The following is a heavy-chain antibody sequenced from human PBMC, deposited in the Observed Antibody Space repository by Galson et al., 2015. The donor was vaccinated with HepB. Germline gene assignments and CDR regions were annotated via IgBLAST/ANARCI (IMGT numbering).Heavy chain of an antibody. D-gene: IGHD3-3*01. CDR2: TNTNTGKP. V-gene: IGHV7-4-1*02. Sequence: SVKVSCKASGYTFTDYVVNWVRQAPGQGLEWMGWTNTNTGKPTYAPGFAGRFVFSLDTSVTTAYLQISSLETDDTAVYYCARSPLRFLDWLPYYDHYCMDVWGEGTTVTVSS. CDR1: GYTFTDYV. CDR3: ARSPLRFLDWLPYYDHYCMDV. J-gene: IGHJ6*03.